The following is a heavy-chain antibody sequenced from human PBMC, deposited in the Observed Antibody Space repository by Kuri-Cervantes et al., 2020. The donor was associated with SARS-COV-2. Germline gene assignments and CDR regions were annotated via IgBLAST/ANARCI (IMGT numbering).Heavy chain of an antibody. CDR1: GYTFTGYY. V-gene: IGHV1-2*04. CDR2: INPNSGGT. D-gene: IGHD4-11*01. J-gene: IGHJ6*02. CDR3: ARDFQSKSGYYYYGMDV. Sequence: ASVKVFCKASGYTFTGYYMHWVRQAPGQGLEWMGWINPNSGGTNYAQKFQGWVTMTRDTSISTAYMELSRLRSDDTAVYYCARDFQSKSGYYYYGMDVWGQGTTVTVSS.